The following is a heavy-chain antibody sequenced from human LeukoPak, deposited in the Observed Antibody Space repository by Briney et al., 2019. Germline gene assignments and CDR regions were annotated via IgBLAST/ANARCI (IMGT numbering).Heavy chain of an antibody. CDR2: ISSSSSTI. CDR1: GFTFSSYS. Sequence: GGSLRLSCAASGFTFSSYSMNWVRQAPGKGLEWVSYISSSSSTIYYADSVKGRFTISRDNAKNSLYPQMNSLRAEDTAVYYCARTPDAGWVLSDYWGQGTLVTVSS. D-gene: IGHD2-8*01. J-gene: IGHJ4*02. CDR3: ARTPDAGWVLSDY. V-gene: IGHV3-48*01.